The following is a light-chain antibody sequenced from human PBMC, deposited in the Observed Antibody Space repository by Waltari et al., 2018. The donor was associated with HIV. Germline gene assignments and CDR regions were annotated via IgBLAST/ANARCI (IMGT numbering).Light chain of an antibody. V-gene: IGKV3-15*01. CDR2: GAS. CDR1: QSGSQN. Sequence: EIVMTQSPAPLSVSPGERATLCCRAIQSGSQNLAWYRQKPGQAPRLLIYGASTRATAIPTRFSGSGSATEFNLTISSLQSEDFAVYSCQQYNDWPYTFGQGTKLEVK. J-gene: IGKJ2*01. CDR3: QQYNDWPYT.